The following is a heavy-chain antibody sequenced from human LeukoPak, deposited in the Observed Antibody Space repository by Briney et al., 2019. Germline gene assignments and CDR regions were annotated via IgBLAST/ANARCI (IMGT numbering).Heavy chain of an antibody. D-gene: IGHD3-10*01. CDR2: IWYDGSNK. CDR1: GFTSSSYG. J-gene: IGHJ4*02. V-gene: IGHV3-33*01. Sequence: PGRSLRLSCAASGFTSSSYGMHWVRRAPGKGLEWVAVIWYDGSNKYYADSVKGRFTISRDNSKNTLYLQMNSLRAEDTAVYYCARDGGYYYGSGSYYYGGGLDYWGQGTLVTVSS. CDR3: ARDGGYYYGSGSYYYGGGLDY.